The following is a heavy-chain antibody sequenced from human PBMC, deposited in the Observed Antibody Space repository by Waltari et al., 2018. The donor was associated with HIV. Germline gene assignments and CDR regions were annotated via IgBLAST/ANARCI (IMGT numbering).Heavy chain of an antibody. V-gene: IGHV4-39*02. Sequence: QLQLQESGPGLVKPLAPLSLTCLVSGGSISSSNHYWGWIRQPPGKGREWIGSFYSSGNTYKNPSLKSRVIISRDTSKKRFSLRLSSVTAADTAVYYWATRELAGYYCAGALRYWGQGTLVTVSS. CDR1: GGSISSSNHY. CDR2: FYSSGNT. J-gene: IGHJ4*02. CDR3: ATRELAGYYCAGALRY. D-gene: IGHD3-22*01.